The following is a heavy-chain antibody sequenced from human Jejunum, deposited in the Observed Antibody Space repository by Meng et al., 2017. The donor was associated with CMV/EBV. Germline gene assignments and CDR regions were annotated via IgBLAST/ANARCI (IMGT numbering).Heavy chain of an antibody. CDR3: ARGGGDPIRGVLPFDY. Sequence: QVQLQQLGAGLLKPSETLSLTCGVYGGSFSSYYWSWIRQPPGKGLEWIAEINHSGSTNYNPSLKSRVTISLDTSNSHFSLKLTSVTAADTAVYFCARGGGDPIRGVLPFDYWGQGTLVTVSS. CDR2: INHSGST. V-gene: IGHV4-34*01. J-gene: IGHJ4*02. D-gene: IGHD2-21*01. CDR1: GGSFSSYY.